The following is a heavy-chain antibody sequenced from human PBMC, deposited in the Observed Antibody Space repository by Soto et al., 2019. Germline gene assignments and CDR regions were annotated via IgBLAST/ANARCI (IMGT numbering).Heavy chain of an antibody. Sequence: GGSLRLSCAASGFTFSSYWMHWVRQAPGKGLVWVSRINSDGSNTSYADSVKGRFTISRDNAKNTLYLQMNSLRAEDTAVYYCARDTGNNTKRHRSGMDVWGQGTMVTVSS. CDR3: ARDTGNNTKRHRSGMDV. J-gene: IGHJ6*02. V-gene: IGHV3-74*01. CDR2: INSDGSNT. CDR1: GFTFSSYW. D-gene: IGHD1-1*01.